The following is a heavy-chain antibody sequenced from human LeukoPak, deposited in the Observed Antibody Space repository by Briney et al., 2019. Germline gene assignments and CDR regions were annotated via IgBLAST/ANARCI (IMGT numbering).Heavy chain of an antibody. V-gene: IGHV3-66*01. J-gene: IGHJ6*03. D-gene: IGHD4-23*01. CDR3: ARDYAKRTVVSLTAYYYYYMDV. CDR1: GFTVSSNY. Sequence: GGSLRLSCAASGFTVSSNYMSWVRQAPGKGLEWVSVIYSGGSTYYADSVKGRFTISRDNSKNTLYLQMNSLRAEDTAVYYCARDYAKRTVVSLTAYYYYYMDVWGKGTTVTISS. CDR2: IYSGGST.